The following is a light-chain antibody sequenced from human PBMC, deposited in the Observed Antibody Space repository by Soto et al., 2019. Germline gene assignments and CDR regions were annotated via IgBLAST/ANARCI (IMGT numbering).Light chain of an antibody. J-gene: IGLJ3*02. CDR3: CSYAGSSTWV. CDR2: EVT. CDR1: SSDVGSYNL. Sequence: QSVLTQPASVSGSPGQSITISCTGTSSDVGSYNLVSWYQQHPGKAPKLMIYEVTKRPSGVSNRFSGSKSGNTASLTISGLQAEDEADYHCCSYAGSSTWVFDGGTKVTVL. V-gene: IGLV2-23*02.